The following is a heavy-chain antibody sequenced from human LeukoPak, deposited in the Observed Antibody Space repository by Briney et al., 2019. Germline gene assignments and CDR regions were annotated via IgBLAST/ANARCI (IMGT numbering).Heavy chain of an antibody. D-gene: IGHD4-17*01. CDR2: VNSAACST. CDR3: AREGYTVTIDS. V-gene: IGHV3-74*01. Sequence: GGSLRLSCAASGFTFSSYWMHWVRQAPGKGLVWVSRVNSAACSTSYADSVRGRFTISRDNAKNTVYLQMNSLRAEDTAVYYCAREGYTVTIDSWGQGTLVTVSS. J-gene: IGHJ4*02. CDR1: GFTFSSYW.